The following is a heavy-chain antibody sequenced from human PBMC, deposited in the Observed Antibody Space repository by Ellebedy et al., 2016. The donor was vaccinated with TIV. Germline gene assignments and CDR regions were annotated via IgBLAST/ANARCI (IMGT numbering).Heavy chain of an antibody. CDR3: ARAYQMPLGQCFQH. CDR1: GFPFSNYA. CDR2: ISGSGGGA. D-gene: IGHD2-2*01. V-gene: IGHV3-23*01. J-gene: IGHJ1*01. Sequence: GESLKISXAASGFPFSNYAMSWVRQAPGKGLEWVSAISGSGGGAYYTELVKGRFTISRDNSKNRLLLQMNNLRAEDTAVYYCARAYQMPLGQCFQHWGQGTLVTVSS.